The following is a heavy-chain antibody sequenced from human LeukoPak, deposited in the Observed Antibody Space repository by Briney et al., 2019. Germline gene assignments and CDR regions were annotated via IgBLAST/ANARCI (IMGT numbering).Heavy chain of an antibody. CDR3: AIWTSGNY. CDR1: PFTFNGSW. CDR2: MDPTGSQK. D-gene: IGHD1-1*01. J-gene: IGHJ4*02. V-gene: IGHV3-7*01. Sequence: GGSLRLSCADSPFTFNGSWMDWVRQAPGKGLEWVANMDPTGSQKRYVDSVKGRFTISKDNPGTSLYLDMHSLRAEDTAIYYCAIWTSGNYWGQGTLVTVSS.